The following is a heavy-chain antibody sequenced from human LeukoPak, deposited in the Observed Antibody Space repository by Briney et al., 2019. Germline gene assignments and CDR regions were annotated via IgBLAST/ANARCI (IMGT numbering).Heavy chain of an antibody. J-gene: IGHJ2*01. CDR1: GFTFSDYY. V-gene: IGHV3-11*04. CDR2: VTGASTTM. CDR3: ARDATSISASGGYFDL. Sequence: GGFLRLSCAASGFTFSDYYMAWIRQAPGEGLTWISYVTGASTTMYYADSVKGRFTISRDNAKNLLYLQMDSLRAEDTAVYYCARDATSISASGGYFDLWGRGTLVTVSS. D-gene: IGHD6-6*01.